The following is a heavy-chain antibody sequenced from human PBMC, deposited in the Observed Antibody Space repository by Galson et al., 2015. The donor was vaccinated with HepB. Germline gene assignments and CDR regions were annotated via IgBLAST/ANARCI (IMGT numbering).Heavy chain of an antibody. CDR2: IYYSGST. V-gene: IGHV4-31*03. CDR1: GGSISSGGYY. CDR3: ARGMRDIVVVPAAIGSQGQAFDI. J-gene: IGHJ3*02. Sequence: TLSLTCTVSGGSISSGGYYWSWIRQHPGKGLEWIGYIYYSGSTYYNPSLKSRVTISVDTSKNQFSLKLSSVTAADTAVYYCARGMRDIVVVPAAIGSQGQAFDIWGQGTMVTVSS. D-gene: IGHD2-2*02.